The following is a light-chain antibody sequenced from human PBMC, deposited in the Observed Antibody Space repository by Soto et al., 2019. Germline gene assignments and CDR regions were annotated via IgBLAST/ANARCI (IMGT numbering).Light chain of an antibody. CDR3: CSYAGSYTGV. V-gene: IGLV2-11*01. CDR1: SSDVGAYDY. Sequence: QSALTQPRSVSGSPGQSVTISCTGTSSDVGAYDYVSWYQQHPGKAPKLMIYDVSQRPSGVPDHFSASKSGNTASLIISGLQTDDEGDYYCCSYAGSYTGVFGGGTKLTVL. CDR2: DVS. J-gene: IGLJ3*02.